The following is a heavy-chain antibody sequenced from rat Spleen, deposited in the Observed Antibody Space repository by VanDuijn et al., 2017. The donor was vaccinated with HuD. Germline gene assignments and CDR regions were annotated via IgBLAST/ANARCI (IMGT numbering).Heavy chain of an antibody. D-gene: IGHD4-3*01. CDR3: GRHDSGSRDY. J-gene: IGHJ2*01. CDR2: MSSDGGGT. V-gene: IGHV5-20*01. Sequence: EVQLVESGGGLVQPGRSMTLSCAASGFTFSDYYMAWVRQAPTKGLEWVASMSSDGGGTYYRDYVKDRFTISRDNAKSSLYLQMDSLRSQDTDTYHCGRHDSGSRDYWGPGVTVTVSS. CDR1: GFTFSDYY.